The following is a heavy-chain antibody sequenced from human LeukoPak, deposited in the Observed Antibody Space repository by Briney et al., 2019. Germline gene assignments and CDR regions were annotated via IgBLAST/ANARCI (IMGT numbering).Heavy chain of an antibody. V-gene: IGHV3-30-3*01. CDR2: ISYDGSNK. D-gene: IGHD6-19*01. Sequence: PGRSLRLSCAASGFTFSSYAMHWVRQAPGKGLEWVAVISYDGSNKYYADSVKGRFTISRDNSKNTLYLQMNSLKTEDTAVYYCTRDQSSGWYPHHYYGMDVWGQGTTVTVSS. J-gene: IGHJ6*02. CDR3: TRDQSSGWYPHHYYGMDV. CDR1: GFTFSSYA.